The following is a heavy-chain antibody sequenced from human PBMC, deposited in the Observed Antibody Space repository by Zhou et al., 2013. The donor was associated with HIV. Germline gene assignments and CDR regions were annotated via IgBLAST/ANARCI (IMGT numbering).Heavy chain of an antibody. Sequence: QVQLVQSGAEVKKPGSSVKVSCKASGGTFSSYVITWVRQAPGQGLEWMGGIIPIFGSANYAQKFQGRVTITADESTSTAYMELRSLRSEDTAVYYCARDQPKPYYYDSRGYYYSGHNWFDPGAREPWSPSP. CDR1: GGTFSSYV. J-gene: IGHJ5*02. V-gene: IGHV1-69*12. D-gene: IGHD3-22*01. CDR3: ARDQPKPYYYDSRGYYYSGHNWFDP. CDR2: IIPIFGSA.